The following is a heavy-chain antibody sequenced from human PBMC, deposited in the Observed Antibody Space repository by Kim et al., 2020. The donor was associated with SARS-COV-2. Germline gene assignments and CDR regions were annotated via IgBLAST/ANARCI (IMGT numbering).Heavy chain of an antibody. CDR1: GGSISSGSYY. J-gene: IGHJ4*02. V-gene: IGHV4-61*02. CDR3: ARSGWELGMGADY. D-gene: IGHD7-27*01. CDR2: IYTSGST. Sequence: SETLSLTCTVSGGSISSGSYYWSWIRQPAGKGLEWIGRIYTSGSTNYNPSLKSRVTISVDTSKNQFSLKLSSVTAADTAVYYCARSGWELGMGADYWGQGTLVTVSS.